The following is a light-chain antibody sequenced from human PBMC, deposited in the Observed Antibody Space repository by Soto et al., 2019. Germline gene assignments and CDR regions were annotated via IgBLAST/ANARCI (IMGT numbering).Light chain of an antibody. CDR2: GVS. CDR1: QSISGRY. J-gene: IGKJ1*01. Sequence: EIVLTHSPGTLSLSPGERATLSCRASQSISGRYLAWHHQKPGQAPRLLIYGVSSRATGIPDRFSGSGSRRDFTLIISRLEPEDFAVYYWQLYGSPWTFGQGTKVEIK. CDR3: QLYGSPWT. V-gene: IGKV3-20*01.